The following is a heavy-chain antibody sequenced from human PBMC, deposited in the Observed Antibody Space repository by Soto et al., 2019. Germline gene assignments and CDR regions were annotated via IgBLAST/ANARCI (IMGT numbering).Heavy chain of an antibody. CDR3: ARESHDILTGPPWVWYFHL. J-gene: IGHJ2*01. D-gene: IGHD3-9*01. Sequence: QVQLQQWGAGPLRPLETLSLTCGVSGGSFSGYYWAWIRQSPGKGLEWIGEINARGSINYNPSLKRRVSIPVDTTKHHYSLNLRSVTAADTAVYYCARESHDILTGPPWVWYFHLWGRGTLVTVSS. CDR1: GGSFSGYY. CDR2: INARGSI. V-gene: IGHV4-34*01.